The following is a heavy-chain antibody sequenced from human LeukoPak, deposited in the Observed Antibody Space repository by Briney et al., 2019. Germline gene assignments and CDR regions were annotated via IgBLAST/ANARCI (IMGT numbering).Heavy chain of an antibody. CDR1: GYTFTGHY. CDR2: INPNSGDT. CDR3: ARRCSGGSCSGAFDI. Sequence: ASVKVSCKASGYTFTGHYMHWVRQAPGQGLEWMGWINPNSGDTNYAQKFQGSVTMTRDTYISTAYMELSSLRSDDTAVYYCARRCSGGSCSGAFDIWGQGTMVTVSS. D-gene: IGHD2-15*01. J-gene: IGHJ3*02. V-gene: IGHV1-2*02.